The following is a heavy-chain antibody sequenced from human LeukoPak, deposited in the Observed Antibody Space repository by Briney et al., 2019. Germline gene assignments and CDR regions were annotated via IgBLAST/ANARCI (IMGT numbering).Heavy chain of an antibody. D-gene: IGHD3-10*01. V-gene: IGHV3-23*01. Sequence: GGSLRLSCAASGFSFSNYAMSWVRQVPGKGLEWVSAISGRDDSTYYADSVKGRFTISRDNSKNTLYLQMNSLRAEDTAVYYCAKEVLLWFGELLSPPCLEYWGQGTLVTVSS. CDR2: ISGRDDST. J-gene: IGHJ4*02. CDR3: AKEVLLWFGELLSPPCLEY. CDR1: GFSFSNYA.